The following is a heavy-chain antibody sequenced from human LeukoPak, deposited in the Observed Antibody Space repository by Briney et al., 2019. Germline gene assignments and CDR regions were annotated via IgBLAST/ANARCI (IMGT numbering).Heavy chain of an antibody. Sequence: GGSLRLSCAASGFTVSSNYMSWVRQAPGKGLEWVAVISYDGSNKYYADSVKGRFTISRANSKNTLYLQMNSLRAKATAVCYCAEVLTIYSHYYMDVWGKGTTVTVSS. CDR1: GFTVSSNY. J-gene: IGHJ6*03. CDR2: ISYDGSNK. V-gene: IGHV3-30*18. D-gene: IGHD4-11*01. CDR3: AEVLTIYSHYYMDV.